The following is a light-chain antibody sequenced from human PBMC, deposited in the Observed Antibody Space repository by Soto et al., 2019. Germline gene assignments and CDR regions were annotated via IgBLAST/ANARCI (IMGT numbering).Light chain of an antibody. CDR1: QGISSY. J-gene: IGKJ4*01. Sequence: DIQLTQSPSFLSASVGDRVTITCRASQGISSYLAWYQQKPGKAPKLMIYAASTLQSGVPSRFSGSGSGTECTLTISSLQPEDVATYYCQQLNSYPLTLGGGTKVDI. CDR3: QQLNSYPLT. V-gene: IGKV1-9*01. CDR2: AAS.